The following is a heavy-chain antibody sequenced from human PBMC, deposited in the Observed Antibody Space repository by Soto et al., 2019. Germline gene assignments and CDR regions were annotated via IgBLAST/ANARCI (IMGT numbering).Heavy chain of an antibody. CDR2: IYYSGST. Sequence: SETLSLTRTVSGGYISSSSYYRGCIRHPQGKGLEWIGSIYYSGSTYYNPSLKSRVTISVDTSKNQFSLKLSSVTAADTAVYYCARHLITMVRGVIFWFDPWGQGTLVTVS. J-gene: IGHJ5*02. D-gene: IGHD3-10*01. V-gene: IGHV4-39*01. CDR1: GGYISSSSYY. CDR3: ARHLITMVRGVIFWFDP.